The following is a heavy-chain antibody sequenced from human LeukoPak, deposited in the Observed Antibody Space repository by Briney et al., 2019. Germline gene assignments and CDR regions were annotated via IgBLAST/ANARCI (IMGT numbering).Heavy chain of an antibody. CDR3: ARGDSSSWYAGDWFDP. CDR1: GYTFASYT. J-gene: IGHJ5*02. CDR2: INAGNGNT. V-gene: IGHV1-3*01. Sequence: ASVKVSCEASGYTFASYTIHWVRQAPGQRLEWMGWINAGNGNTKYSQKFQGRVTITRDTSASTAYMELNSLRSEDTAVYYCARGDSSSWYAGDWFDPWGQGTLVTVSS. D-gene: IGHD6-13*01.